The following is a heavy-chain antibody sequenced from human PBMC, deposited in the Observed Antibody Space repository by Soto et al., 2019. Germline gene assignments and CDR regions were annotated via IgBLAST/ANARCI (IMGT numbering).Heavy chain of an antibody. J-gene: IGHJ4*02. V-gene: IGHV4-61*08. CDR2: IHYSGSA. Sequence: SETLSLTCTVSGGSVSSGGYDWNWIRQPPGRGLEWIGNIHYSGSANYNPSLKSRVTISVDTSKNQFSLKLSSVTAADTAVYYCASARKGPRVEEGFDFWGQGSLLTVSS. CDR3: ASARKGPRVEEGFDF. D-gene: IGHD2-21*01. CDR1: GGSVSSGGYD.